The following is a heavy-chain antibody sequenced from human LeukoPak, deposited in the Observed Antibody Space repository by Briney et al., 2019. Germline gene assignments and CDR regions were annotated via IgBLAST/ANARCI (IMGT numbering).Heavy chain of an antibody. Sequence: GRSLRLSCAASGFTFDDYAMHWVRQAPGKGLEWVPGISWNSGSIGYADSVKGRFTISRDNAKNSLYLQMNSLRAEDTGVYYCARAGYSYADYWGQGTLVTVSS. D-gene: IGHD5-18*01. CDR3: ARAGYSYADY. CDR1: GFTFDDYA. V-gene: IGHV3-9*01. CDR2: ISWNSGSI. J-gene: IGHJ4*02.